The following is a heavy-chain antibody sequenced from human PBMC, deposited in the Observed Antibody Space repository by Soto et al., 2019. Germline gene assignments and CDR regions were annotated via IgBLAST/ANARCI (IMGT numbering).Heavy chain of an antibody. CDR3: ARDVEQLAPTYYYYGMDV. J-gene: IGHJ6*02. CDR2: ISYDGSNK. V-gene: IGHV3-30-3*01. D-gene: IGHD6-13*01. CDR1: GFTFSSYA. Sequence: QVQLVESGGGVVQPGRSLRLSCAASGFTFSSYAMHWVRQAPGKGLEWVAVISYDGSNKYYADSVKGRFTISRDNSKKTLYLQMNSLRAEDTAVYYCARDVEQLAPTYYYYGMDVWGQGTTVTVSS.